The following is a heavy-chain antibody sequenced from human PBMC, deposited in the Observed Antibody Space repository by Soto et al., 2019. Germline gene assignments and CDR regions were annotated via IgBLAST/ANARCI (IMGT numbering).Heavy chain of an antibody. Sequence: SETLSLTCSVPGGSISGHYWTWIRQSPGKGLEWIGYIFYSGSTNYNPSLKSRVTISVDTSKNQFSLKMSSVTAADTAVYYCARVGSGGWSPDYWGRGTLVTVSS. V-gene: IGHV4-59*11. CDR3: ARVGSGGWSPDY. D-gene: IGHD2-15*01. J-gene: IGHJ4*02. CDR2: IFYSGST. CDR1: GGSISGHY.